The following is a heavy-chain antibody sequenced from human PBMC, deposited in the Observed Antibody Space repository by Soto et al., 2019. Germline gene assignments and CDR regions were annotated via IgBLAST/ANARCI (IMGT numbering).Heavy chain of an antibody. CDR1: GFTFSGYA. CDR2: ISGSGDST. J-gene: IGHJ1*01. Sequence: GGSLRLSCAASGFTFSGYAMSWVRQAPGKGLEWVSGISGSGDSTYYADSVKGRFTISRDNSKNTLYLQMNSLRAEDTAVYHCAKDDGYYYDTSGYRTAYFQHWGQGTMVTVSS. V-gene: IGHV3-23*01. D-gene: IGHD3-22*01. CDR3: AKDDGYYYDTSGYRTAYFQH.